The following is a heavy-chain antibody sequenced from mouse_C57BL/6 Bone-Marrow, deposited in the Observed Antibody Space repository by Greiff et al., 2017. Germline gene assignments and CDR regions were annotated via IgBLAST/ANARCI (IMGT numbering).Heavy chain of an antibody. CDR2: IFPGSGST. CDR3: AKDVYAGIDY. Sequence: QVQLQQSGPELVKPGASVKISCKASGYNFTDYYINWVKQRPGQGLEWIGWIFPGSGSTYYTEKFKGKATLTVDKSSSTAYMLLSSLTSGVSAVYFWAKDVYAGIDYWGQGTTLTVSS. J-gene: IGHJ2*01. D-gene: IGHD2-2*01. V-gene: IGHV1-75*01. CDR1: GYNFTDYY.